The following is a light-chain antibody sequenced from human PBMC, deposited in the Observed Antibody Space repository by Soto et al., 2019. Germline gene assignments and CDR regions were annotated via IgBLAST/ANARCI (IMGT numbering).Light chain of an antibody. CDR1: SSDVGGYEY. J-gene: IGLJ1*01. CDR3: SSYRTGGSYV. V-gene: IGLV2-14*01. CDR2: EVI. Sequence: QPASVSGSPGQSITISCTGTSSDVGGYEYVSWYQQYPGKAPKLMIYEVIDRPAGAPRRFSGSKSGNTASLTITGLQAEDEADYYCSSYRTGGSYVFGTGTKVTVL.